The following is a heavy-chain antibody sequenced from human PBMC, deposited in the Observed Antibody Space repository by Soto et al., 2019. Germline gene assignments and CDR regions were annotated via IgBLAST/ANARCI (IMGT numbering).Heavy chain of an antibody. CDR3: AKDSYDILTGQKRYFDA. J-gene: IGHJ4*01. D-gene: IGHD3-9*01. CDR2: ISWDGGIT. V-gene: IGHV3-43*01. CDR1: GFTFNAYT. Sequence: GGSLRLSCAASGFTFNAYTMHWVRQAPGKGLEWVSLISWDGGITYYGDSVKGRFTVSRDNSDNSLYLQMTSLRSDDTAFYYCAKDSYDILTGQKRYFDAWGHGTLVTVSS.